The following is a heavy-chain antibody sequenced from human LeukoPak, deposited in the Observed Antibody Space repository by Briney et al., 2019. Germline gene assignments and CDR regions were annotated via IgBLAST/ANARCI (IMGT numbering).Heavy chain of an antibody. CDR1: GFTFNRYS. J-gene: IGHJ6*03. CDR2: ISSSSRYI. V-gene: IGHV3-21*01. CDR3: ARDREEDYYMDV. Sequence: TGGSLRLSCAASGFTFNRYSMNWVRQAPGKGLEWVSSISSSSRYIYYADSVKGRFTISRDNAKNSLYLQMNSLRAEDTAVYYCARDREEDYYMDVWGKGTTVTVSS.